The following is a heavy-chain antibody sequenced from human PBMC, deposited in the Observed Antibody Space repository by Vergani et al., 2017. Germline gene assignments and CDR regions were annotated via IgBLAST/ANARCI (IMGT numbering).Heavy chain of an antibody. J-gene: IGHJ2*01. CDR3: ARDRYAPGYFDL. Sequence: EVQLVESGGGLVQPGGSLRLSCAASGFTFSSYSMNWVRQAPGKGLEWVSSISGSSSSKYYADSVKGRFTISRDNAKNSLYLQMNSLRDEDTAVYYCARDRYAPGYFDLWGRGTLVTVSS. CDR1: GFTFSSYS. D-gene: IGHD2-2*01. CDR2: ISGSSSSK. V-gene: IGHV3-48*02.